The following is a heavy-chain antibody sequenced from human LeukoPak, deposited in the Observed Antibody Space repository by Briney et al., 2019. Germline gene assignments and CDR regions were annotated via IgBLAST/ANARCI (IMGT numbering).Heavy chain of an antibody. V-gene: IGHV1-18*01. CDR2: ISAYNGNT. CDR3: ARDLERITMVRGVTGYDY. D-gene: IGHD3-10*01. J-gene: IGHJ4*02. Sequence: PGASVMVSCKASGYTFTSYGISWVRQAPGQGLEWMGWISAYNGNTNYAQKLQGRVTMTTDTSTSTAYMELRSLRSDDTAVYYCARDLERITMVRGVTGYDYWGQGTLVTVSS. CDR1: GYTFTSYG.